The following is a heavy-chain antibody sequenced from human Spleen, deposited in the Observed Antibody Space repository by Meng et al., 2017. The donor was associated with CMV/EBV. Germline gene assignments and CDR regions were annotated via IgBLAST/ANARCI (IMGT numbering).Heavy chain of an antibody. CDR2: ISGSGGST. J-gene: IGHJ4*02. V-gene: IGHV3-23*01. CDR3: AKQLVILVVPAADLDY. D-gene: IGHD2-2*01. CDR1: FNFSSYA. Sequence: FNFSSYAMSWVRQAPGKGLEWVSAISGSGGSTYYADSVKGRFTISRDNSKNTLYLQMNSLRAEDTAVYYCAKQLVILVVPAADLDYWGQGTLVTVSS.